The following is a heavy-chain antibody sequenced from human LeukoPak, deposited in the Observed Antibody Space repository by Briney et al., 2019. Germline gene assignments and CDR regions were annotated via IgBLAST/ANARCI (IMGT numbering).Heavy chain of an antibody. CDR1: GYTFTSYD. J-gene: IGHJ4*02. Sequence: ASVKVSCKASGYTFTSYDINRVRQATGQGLEWMGWMNPNSGNTGYAQKFQGRVTMTRNTSISTAYMELSSLRSEDTAVYYCARGPEMGYELGIDYWGQGTLVTVSS. CDR2: MNPNSGNT. D-gene: IGHD5-24*01. CDR3: ARGPEMGYELGIDY. V-gene: IGHV1-8*01.